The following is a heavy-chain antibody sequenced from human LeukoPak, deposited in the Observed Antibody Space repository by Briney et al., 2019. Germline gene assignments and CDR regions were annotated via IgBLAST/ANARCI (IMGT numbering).Heavy chain of an antibody. V-gene: IGHV3-53*01. Sequence: PGGSLRLSCAASGLTLSSNYMSSVRPAPGEGLVWVSVIYSGGSTYYSDPVQGRCTIPRHNSTNTLHLQMNSLRGEHTPVHYLARHFGGVDYWGEGRLVTVSS. CDR1: GLTLSSNY. CDR3: ARHFGGVDY. J-gene: IGHJ4*02. CDR2: IYSGGST. D-gene: IGHD3-10*01.